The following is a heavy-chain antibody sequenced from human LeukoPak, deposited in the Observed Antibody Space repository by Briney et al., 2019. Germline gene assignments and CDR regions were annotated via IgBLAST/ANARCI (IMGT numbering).Heavy chain of an antibody. CDR1: GFTVSTYA. CDR3: AKDYRGSFTD. Sequence: GGSLRLSCAASGFTVSTYAMSWVRQAPGMGLQLVSAIDIGGETTYSADSVKGRFTISRDNSKNTLYLQMDSLRAEDTAVYFCAKDYRGSFTDWGQGTLVTVSS. J-gene: IGHJ4*02. V-gene: IGHV3-23*01. D-gene: IGHD1-26*01. CDR2: IDIGGETT.